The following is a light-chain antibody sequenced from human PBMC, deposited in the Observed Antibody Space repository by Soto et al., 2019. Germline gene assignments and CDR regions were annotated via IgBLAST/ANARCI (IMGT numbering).Light chain of an antibody. J-gene: IGKJ1*01. CDR3: QKESARWT. CDR2: QAS. V-gene: IGKV1-5*03. CDR1: ESISSW. Sequence: DIQMTQSPSTLSASVGDRVTITCRASESISSWLAWVPQKPGKAPQRLIYQASILESGFEARFSGSESGTEFPFTISSLQPYDFAPYFCQKESARWTFGHGTKVEIK.